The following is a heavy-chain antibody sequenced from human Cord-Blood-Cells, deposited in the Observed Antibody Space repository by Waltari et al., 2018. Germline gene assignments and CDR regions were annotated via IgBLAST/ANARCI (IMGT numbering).Heavy chain of an antibody. V-gene: IGHV3-9*01. D-gene: IGHD2-15*01. Sequence: GGGLVQPGRSLRLSCAASGFTFDDYAMHWVRQAPGKGLEWVSGISWNSGSIGYADSVKGLFTISRDNAKNSLYLQMNRLRADDTALYYCAKAGGGYCSGGSCYEAYYYYYYGMDVWGQGTTVTVSS. CDR1: GFTFDDYA. CDR3: AKAGGGYCSGGSCYEAYYYYYYGMDV. CDR2: ISWNSGSI. J-gene: IGHJ6*02.